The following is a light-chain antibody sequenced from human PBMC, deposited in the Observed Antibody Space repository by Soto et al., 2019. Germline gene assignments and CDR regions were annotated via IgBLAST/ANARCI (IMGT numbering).Light chain of an antibody. CDR1: QGIRTY. Sequence: DIQMTQSPSAMSASVGDRVTITCRASQGIRTYLVWFQQTPGKVPKRLIYAASSLENGVPARSSGSGSGTEFTLTISSLQPEDFATYYCLQHNSYPHTFGQGTKLEIK. J-gene: IGKJ2*01. CDR2: AAS. V-gene: IGKV1-17*03. CDR3: LQHNSYPHT.